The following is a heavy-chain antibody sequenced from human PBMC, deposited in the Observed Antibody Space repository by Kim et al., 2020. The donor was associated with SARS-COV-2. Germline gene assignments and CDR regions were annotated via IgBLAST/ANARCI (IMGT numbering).Heavy chain of an antibody. D-gene: IGHD6-19*01. CDR3: ARLHSSAWYELDY. Sequence: YNPSHRTRVTIPVNTYKNQHPLNLSSVTAADTAVYYCARLHSSAWYELDYWGQGALVTVSS. J-gene: IGHJ4*02. V-gene: IGHV4-39*01.